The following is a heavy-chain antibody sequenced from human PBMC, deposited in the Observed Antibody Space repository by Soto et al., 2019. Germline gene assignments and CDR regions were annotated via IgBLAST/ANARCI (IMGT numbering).Heavy chain of an antibody. CDR3: ARDPVVYYYGSELLRGMDV. D-gene: IGHD3-10*01. V-gene: IGHV3-30-3*01. J-gene: IGHJ6*02. Sequence: VQLLESGGGLVQPGGSLRLSCAASGFTFSSYAMHWVRQAPGKGLEWVAVISYDGSNKYYADSVKGRFTISRDNSKNTLYLQMNSLRAEDTAVYYCARDPVVYYYGSELLRGMDVWGQGTTVTVSS. CDR1: GFTFSSYA. CDR2: ISYDGSNK.